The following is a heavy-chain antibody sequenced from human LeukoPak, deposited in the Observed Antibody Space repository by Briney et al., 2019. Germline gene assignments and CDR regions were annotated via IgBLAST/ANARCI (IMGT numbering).Heavy chain of an antibody. D-gene: IGHD3-22*01. J-gene: IGHJ4*02. CDR2: MNPNSGNT. CDR3: ARVSQTPAYYYTSGYYYHGY. V-gene: IGHV1-8*01. CDR1: GYTFSAYD. Sequence: ASVKVSCKASGYTFSAYDINWVRQATGQGLEWMGWMNPNSGNTGFAQKFQGRVTMTRDTSINTAYMELSNLRSENTAVYYCARVSQTPAYYYTSGYYYHGYWGQGTRVTVSS.